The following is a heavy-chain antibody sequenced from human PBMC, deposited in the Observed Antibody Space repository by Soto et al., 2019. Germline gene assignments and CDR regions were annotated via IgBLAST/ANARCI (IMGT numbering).Heavy chain of an antibody. V-gene: IGHV4-4*07. CDR1: GGSISSYY. J-gene: IGHJ4*02. CDR3: ARARGDGWLGGYYFDY. D-gene: IGHD3-10*01. CDR2: IYTSGST. Sequence: SETLSLTCTVSGGSISSYYWSWIRQPAGKGLEWIGRIYTSGSTNYNPSLKSRVTMSVDTSKNQFSLKLSSVTAADTAVDYCARARGDGWLGGYYFDYWGQGTLVTVSS.